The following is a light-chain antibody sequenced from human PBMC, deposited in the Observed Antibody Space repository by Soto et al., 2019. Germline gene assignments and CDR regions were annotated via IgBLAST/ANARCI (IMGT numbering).Light chain of an antibody. CDR3: HQAESFPLT. Sequence: DIQMTQSPSSVSASIGDTVTLTCRASQDINTLLARYQQKPGKAPKLLIYGASTLESGVPSRFSGRGSGTDFTLSISSLQREDVPTYFCHQAESFPLTFGGVKKVEIQ. CDR2: GAS. CDR1: QDINTL. V-gene: IGKV1D-12*01. J-gene: IGKJ4*01.